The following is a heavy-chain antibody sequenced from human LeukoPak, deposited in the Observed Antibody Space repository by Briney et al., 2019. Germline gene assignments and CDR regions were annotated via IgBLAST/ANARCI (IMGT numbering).Heavy chain of an antibody. J-gene: IGHJ3*02. D-gene: IGHD3-22*01. CDR1: GFTFSNYA. CDR2: ISATGDVT. Sequence: GGSLRLSCVASGFTFSNYAKSWVRRAPGTGLQWVSAISATGDVTYYADSVKGRFTISRDNSKNTVYLQMNSLRAEDTALYYCARHYDDSRGLAAFDIWGQETMVTVSS. V-gene: IGHV3-23*01. CDR3: ARHYDDSRGLAAFDI.